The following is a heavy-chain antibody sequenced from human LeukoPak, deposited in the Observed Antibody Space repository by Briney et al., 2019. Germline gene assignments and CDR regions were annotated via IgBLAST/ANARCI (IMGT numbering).Heavy chain of an antibody. CDR3: AKCMSATGVCLNFDS. Sequence: PGGSLRLSCAASGFTFSGYRMSWVRQAPGKGLQWVSGISGRDDTTYYTDSPEGSTYYTNSAEGRFTISRDNSKNTVYLQIDSLGVEDTAVYYCAKCMSATGVCLNFDSWGQGILVTVSS. J-gene: IGHJ4*02. CDR1: GFTFSGYR. D-gene: IGHD2-21*02. V-gene: IGHV3-23*01. CDR2: ISGRDDTTYYTDSPEGST.